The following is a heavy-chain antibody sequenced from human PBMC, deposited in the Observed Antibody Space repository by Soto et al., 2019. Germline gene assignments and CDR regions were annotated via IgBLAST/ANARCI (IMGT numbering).Heavy chain of an antibody. D-gene: IGHD5-18*01. Sequence: DVQLVESGGVVVQVGGSLRLSCAASGFTFDDYTMHWVRQAPGKGLEWVSLISWDGGSTYYADSVQGRFTVTRDNSKNSLYLPMNSLRTEDTALYYCAKAIQLWLTGYWGQGTLVTVSS. CDR1: GFTFDDYT. J-gene: IGHJ4*02. CDR3: AKAIQLWLTGY. CDR2: ISWDGGST. V-gene: IGHV3-43*01.